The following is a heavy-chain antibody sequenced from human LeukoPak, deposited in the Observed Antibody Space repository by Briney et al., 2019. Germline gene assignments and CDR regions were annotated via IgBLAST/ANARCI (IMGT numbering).Heavy chain of an antibody. J-gene: IGHJ5*02. D-gene: IGHD6-6*01. V-gene: IGHV1-2*02. CDR2: INPNSGGT. Sequence: VASVKVSCKASGYTFTDYYMHWVRQAPGQGLEWMGWINPNSGGTNYAQKFQGRVTMTRDTSISTAYMELSRLGSDDTAVYYCARDLRSPYYSSSPHNWFDPWGQGTLVTVSS. CDR3: ARDLRSPYYSSSPHNWFDP. CDR1: GYTFTDYY.